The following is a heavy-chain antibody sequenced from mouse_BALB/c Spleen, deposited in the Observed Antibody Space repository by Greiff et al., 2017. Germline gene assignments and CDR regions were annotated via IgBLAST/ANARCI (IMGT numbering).Heavy chain of an antibody. Sequence: QLQQSGTVLARPGASVKMSCKASGYSFTSYWMHWVKQRPGQGLEWIGAIYPGNSDTSYNQKFKGKAKLTAVTSASTAYMELSSLTNEDSAVYYCTGSYYYAMDYWGQGTSVTVSS. CDR3: TGSYYYAMDY. V-gene: IGHV1-5*01. J-gene: IGHJ4*01. CDR1: GYSFTSYW. CDR2: IYPGNSDT.